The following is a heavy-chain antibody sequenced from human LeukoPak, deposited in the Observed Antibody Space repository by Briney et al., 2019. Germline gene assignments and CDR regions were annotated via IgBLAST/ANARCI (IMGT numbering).Heavy chain of an antibody. CDR2: INPSSGGT. CDR1: GYIFTGYY. Sequence: ASVKVSCKASGYIFTGYYMHWVRQAPGQGLEWMGWINPSSGGTDYAQKFQGRVTMSRDTSITTACLELSSLRSDDTAVYYCARGSAYDYRAFDIWGQGTTVTVSS. J-gene: IGHJ3*02. D-gene: IGHD5-12*01. V-gene: IGHV1-2*02. CDR3: ARGSAYDYRAFDI.